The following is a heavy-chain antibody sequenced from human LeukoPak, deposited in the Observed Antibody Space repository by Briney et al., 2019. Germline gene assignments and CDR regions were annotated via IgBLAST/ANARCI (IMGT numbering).Heavy chain of an antibody. J-gene: IGHJ4*02. CDR1: GGTFTSYD. Sequence: GASVKVSCKASGGTFTSYDFNWVRQATGQWPEWMGWMSPNSGDTGYAQKFQDRVTMTRNTSISTAYMELSSLRSDDTAVYYCARGPPNWGYDYWGPGTLVTVSS. V-gene: IGHV1-8*01. CDR2: MSPNSGDT. CDR3: ARGPPNWGYDY. D-gene: IGHD7-27*01.